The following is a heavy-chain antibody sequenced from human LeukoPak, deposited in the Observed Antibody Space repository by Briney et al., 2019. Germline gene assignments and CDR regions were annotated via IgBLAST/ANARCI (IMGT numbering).Heavy chain of an antibody. V-gene: IGHV1-2*04. J-gene: IGHJ4*02. CDR2: INPNSGGT. D-gene: IGHD3-16*02. CDR1: GYTFTGYY. Sequence: GASVKVSCKASGYTFTGYYMHWVRQAPGQGLEWMGWINPNSGGTNYAQKFQGWVTMTGDTSISTAYMELSRLRSDDTAVYYCARDRFGELSVRYFDYWGQGTLVTVSS. CDR3: ARDRFGELSVRYFDY.